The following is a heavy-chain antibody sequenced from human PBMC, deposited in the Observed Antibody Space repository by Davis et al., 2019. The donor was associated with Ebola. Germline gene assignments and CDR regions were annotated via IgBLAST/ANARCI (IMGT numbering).Heavy chain of an antibody. CDR2: IYWDDGK. CDR1: GFSLSTTGVG. J-gene: IGHJ5*02. D-gene: IGHD6-13*01. CDR3: AHSPAAAGTFDP. V-gene: IGHV2-5*02. Sequence: SGPTLVKPTQTIMLTCTFSGFSLSTTGVGVGWIRQPPGKALEWLALIYWDDGKRYSPSLKSRLTITKDTSKNQVVLTMTNMDPVDTATYYCAHSPAAAGTFDPWGQGTLVTVSS.